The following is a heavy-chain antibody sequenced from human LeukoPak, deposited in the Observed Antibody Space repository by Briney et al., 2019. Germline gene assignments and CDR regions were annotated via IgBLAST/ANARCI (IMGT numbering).Heavy chain of an antibody. J-gene: IGHJ6*03. Sequence: SETLSLTCTVSGGSVSSSYWSWIRQPAGTRLEWIGRIHSSSSTNYNPSLKSRVTMSLDTSKNQFSLRLSSVTAADTAVYYCAREDGSSWRYYYYYMDVWGKGTTVTVSS. CDR3: AREDGSSWRYYYYYMDV. CDR2: IHSSSST. D-gene: IGHD6-13*01. CDR1: GGSVSSSY. V-gene: IGHV4-4*07.